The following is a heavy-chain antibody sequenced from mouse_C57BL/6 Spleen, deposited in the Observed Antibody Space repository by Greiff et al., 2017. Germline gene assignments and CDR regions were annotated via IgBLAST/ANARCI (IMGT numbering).Heavy chain of an antibody. CDR2: IWSGGST. CDR3: ARLHYYGSSYDWYFDV. Sequence: QVQLKESGPGLVQPSQSLSITCTVSGFSLTSYGVHWVRQSPGKGLEWLGVIWSGGSTDYNAAFISRLSISKDNSKSQVFFKMNSLQADDTAIYYCARLHYYGSSYDWYFDVWGTGTTVTVSS. V-gene: IGHV2-2*01. CDR1: GFSLTSYG. J-gene: IGHJ1*03. D-gene: IGHD1-1*01.